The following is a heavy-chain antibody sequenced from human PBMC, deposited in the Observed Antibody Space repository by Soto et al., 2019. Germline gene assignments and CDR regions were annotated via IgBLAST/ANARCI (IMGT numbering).Heavy chain of an antibody. D-gene: IGHD2-2*03. J-gene: IGHJ4*02. CDR2: IYYSGST. Sequence: SETLSLTCTVSGGSISSYYWSWIRQPPGKGLEWIGYIYYSGSTNYNPSLKSRVTISVDTSKNQFSLKLSSVTAADTAVYYCARAGYCTSSSCYLFEYWGQGTLVTVSS. CDR1: GGSISSYY. CDR3: ARAGYCTSSSCYLFEY. V-gene: IGHV4-59*01.